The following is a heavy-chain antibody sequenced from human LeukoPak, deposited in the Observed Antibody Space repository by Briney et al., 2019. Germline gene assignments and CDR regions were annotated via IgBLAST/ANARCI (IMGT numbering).Heavy chain of an antibody. Sequence: PGGSLRLSCAASGFTFRSYAMSWVRQAPGKGLEWVSVISGSGGTTYYADSVKGRFTISRDNPKNTLFLQMNSLRDADTAVYYCAKVGAAAVRRYYFDYWGQGTLVTVSS. CDR3: AKVGAAAVRRYYFDY. V-gene: IGHV3-23*01. D-gene: IGHD6-13*01. J-gene: IGHJ4*02. CDR1: GFTFRSYA. CDR2: ISGSGGTT.